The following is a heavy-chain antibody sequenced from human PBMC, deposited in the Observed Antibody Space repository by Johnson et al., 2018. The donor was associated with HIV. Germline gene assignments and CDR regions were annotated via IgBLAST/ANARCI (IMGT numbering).Heavy chain of an antibody. CDR3: ASDCSYGSNDAFDI. V-gene: IGHV3-30*04. Sequence: VQLVESGGGVVQPGRSLRLSCVASGFTLRSYAMPWVRHAPGKGLEWVAVISYDERNKYHVDFVTGRFTISRDNAKNSLYLQMNSLRAEDTGVYYCASDCSYGSNDAFDIWGQGKMVTVSS. CDR2: ISYDERNK. D-gene: IGHD5-18*01. CDR1: GFTLRSYA. J-gene: IGHJ3*02.